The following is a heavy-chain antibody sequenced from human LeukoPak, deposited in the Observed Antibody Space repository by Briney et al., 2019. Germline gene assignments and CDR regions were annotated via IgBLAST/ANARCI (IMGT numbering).Heavy chain of an antibody. V-gene: IGHV3-11*01. D-gene: IGHD3-16*02. CDR2: ISRSGSTK. CDR1: GFTFSDYN. J-gene: IGHJ4*02. Sequence: GGSLRLSCAASGFTFSDYNMRWIRQAPGKGLEWVSSISRSGSTKYYADSVKGRFTISRDNAKNSLFLQMNSLRAEDTAVYYCARTMSGSYRSDLSNWGQGTLVTVSS. CDR3: ARTMSGSYRSDLSN.